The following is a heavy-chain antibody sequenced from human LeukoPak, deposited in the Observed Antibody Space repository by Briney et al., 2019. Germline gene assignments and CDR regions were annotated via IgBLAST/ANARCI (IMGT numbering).Heavy chain of an antibody. J-gene: IGHJ4*02. D-gene: IGHD2-8*01. Sequence: SETLSLTCTVSGGSISSSSYYWGWIRQPTGKGLEWIGSFYYSGSTYYNPSLKSRVTISVDTSKNQFSLKLSSVTAADTAVYYCARQSVLMVYARDYWGQGTLVTVSS. CDR1: GGSISSSSYY. CDR2: FYYSGST. CDR3: ARQSVLMVYARDY. V-gene: IGHV4-39*01.